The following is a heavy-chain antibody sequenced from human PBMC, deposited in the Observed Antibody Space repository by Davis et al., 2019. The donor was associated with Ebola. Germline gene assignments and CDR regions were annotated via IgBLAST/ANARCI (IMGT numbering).Heavy chain of an antibody. D-gene: IGHD6-19*01. V-gene: IGHV3-7*01. J-gene: IGHJ6*03. CDR2: IKEDGSEK. Sequence: GGSLRLSCAGSGFTFSSYSMSWVRQAPGKGLEWVANIKEDGSEKYYVDSVKGRFTISRDNAKNSLYLQMNSLRAEDTAVYYCARDSRIAVAGTVYYYYYMDVWGKGTTVTVSS. CDR3: ARDSRIAVAGTVYYYYYMDV. CDR1: GFTFSSYS.